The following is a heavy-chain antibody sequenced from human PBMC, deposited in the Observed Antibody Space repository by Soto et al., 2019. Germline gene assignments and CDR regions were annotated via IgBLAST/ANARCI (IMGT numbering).Heavy chain of an antibody. CDR1: GYTFTDYY. D-gene: IGHD6-19*01. J-gene: IGHJ6*02. CDR3: ARDQSPSSGWPGMDV. CDR2: INPNSGGT. V-gene: IGHV1-2*02. Sequence: ASVKVSCKASGYTFTDYYMHWVRQAPGQGLEWMGWINPNSGGTNYAQKFQGRVTMTRDTSISTAYMELNRLRSDDTAVYYCARDQSPSSGWPGMDVWGQGTTFTASS.